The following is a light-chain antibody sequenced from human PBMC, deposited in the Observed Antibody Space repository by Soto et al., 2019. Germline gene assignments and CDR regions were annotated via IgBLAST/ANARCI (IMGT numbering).Light chain of an antibody. CDR1: QGIGND. J-gene: IGKJ4*01. CDR3: LQDHNYPLT. Sequence: AIQMTQSPSSLSASVGDRVTITCRASQGIGNDVGWFQQKPGKGPKVLIHAASSLQSGVPSRFSGSGSGTDFTLTISRLQPEDFATYYCLQDHNYPLTFGGGTKV. V-gene: IGKV1-6*01. CDR2: AAS.